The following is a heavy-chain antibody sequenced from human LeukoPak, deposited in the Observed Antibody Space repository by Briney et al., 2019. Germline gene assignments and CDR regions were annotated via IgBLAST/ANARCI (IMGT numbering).Heavy chain of an antibody. J-gene: IGHJ4*02. V-gene: IGHV3-33*01. CDR3: ARPLEEYYDSILRH. CDR2: IWYDGSNK. D-gene: IGHD3-22*01. Sequence: QTGGSLRLSCAASGFTFSSYGMHWVRQAPGKGLEWVAVIWYDGSNKYYADSVKGRFTISRDNSKNTLYLQMNSLRAEDTAVYYCARPLEEYYDSILRHWGQGTLVTVSS. CDR1: GFTFSSYG.